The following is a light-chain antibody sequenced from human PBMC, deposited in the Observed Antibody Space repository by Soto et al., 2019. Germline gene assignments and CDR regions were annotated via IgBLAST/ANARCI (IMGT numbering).Light chain of an antibody. CDR1: QSVSSY. V-gene: IGKV3-11*01. CDR2: DAS. CDR3: QQYNSWPT. J-gene: IGKJ4*01. Sequence: EIVLTQSPATLSLSPGERATLSCRASQSVSSYLAWYQQKPGQAPRLLIYDASNRATGIPARFSGGGSGTDFTLTISSLEPEDFAVYYCQQYNSWPTFGGGTKVEIK.